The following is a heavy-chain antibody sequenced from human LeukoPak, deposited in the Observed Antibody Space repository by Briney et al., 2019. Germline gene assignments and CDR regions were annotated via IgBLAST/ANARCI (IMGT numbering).Heavy chain of an antibody. V-gene: IGHV4-30-2*01. J-gene: IGHJ4*02. CDR1: VGSISSGGYS. D-gene: IGHD5-12*01. CDR3: ARDLGGYDWGY. CDR2: IYHSGST. Sequence: SQTLSLTFAVSVGSISSGGYSWSWIRQPPGKGLEWIGYIYHSGSTYYNPSLKSRVTISVDRSKNQFSLKLSSVTAADTAVYYCARDLGGYDWGYWGQGTLVTVSS.